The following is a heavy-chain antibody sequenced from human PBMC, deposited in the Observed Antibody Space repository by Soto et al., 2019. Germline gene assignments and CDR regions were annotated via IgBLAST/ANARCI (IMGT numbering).Heavy chain of an antibody. J-gene: IGHJ4*02. CDR2: ISGSGGST. CDR1: GFTFSSYA. D-gene: IGHD4-17*01. Sequence: GGSLRLSCAASGFTFSSYAMSWVRQAPGKGLEWVSAISGSGGSTYYANSVKGRFTISRDNSKNTLYLQMNSLRAEDTAVYYCASKCGDYDDFVYWGQGTLVTVSS. CDR3: ASKCGDYDDFVY. V-gene: IGHV3-23*01.